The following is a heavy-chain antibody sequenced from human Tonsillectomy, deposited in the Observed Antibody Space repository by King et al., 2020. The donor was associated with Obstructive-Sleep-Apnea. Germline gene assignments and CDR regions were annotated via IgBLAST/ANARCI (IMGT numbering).Heavy chain of an antibody. J-gene: IGHJ6*02. CDR1: GFTFSSYS. Sequence: EVQLVESGGGLVKPGGSLRLSCAASGFTFSSYSMHWVRQAPGKGLEWVLSISSSSSYIYYADSVKGRFTISRDNAKKSLYLQMNSLRAEDTAVYYCVRDQKHQLREYYYYGMDVWGQGTTVTVSS. V-gene: IGHV3-21*01. CDR2: ISSSSSYI. D-gene: IGHD2-2*01. CDR3: VRDQKHQLREYYYYGMDV.